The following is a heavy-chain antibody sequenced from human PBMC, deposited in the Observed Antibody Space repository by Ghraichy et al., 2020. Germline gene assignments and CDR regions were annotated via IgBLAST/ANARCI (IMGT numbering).Heavy chain of an antibody. CDR3: ARHEQWLPRGAFDI. D-gene: IGHD6-19*01. CDR1: GGSISSSNYY. CDR2: IYSSGST. J-gene: IGHJ3*02. V-gene: IGHV4-39*01. Sequence: SETLSLTCTVSGGSISSSNYYWGWIRQPPGKGLEWIGTIYSSGSTYYNPSLKSRLTMSVDTSKKQLSLKLSSVTAADTAVYYCARHEQWLPRGAFDIWGQGTMVTVSS.